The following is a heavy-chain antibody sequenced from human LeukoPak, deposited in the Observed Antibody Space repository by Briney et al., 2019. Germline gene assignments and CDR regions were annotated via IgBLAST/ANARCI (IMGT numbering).Heavy chain of an antibody. J-gene: IGHJ4*02. Sequence: AGGSLRLSCAASGFTFSSYAMSWVRQAPGKGLEWVSAISGSGGSTYYADSVKGRFTISRDNSKNTLYLQMNGLRAEDTAVYYCAKDHTSNWYTPHGYWGQGTLVTVSS. D-gene: IGHD6-13*01. CDR2: ISGSGGST. CDR3: AKDHTSNWYTPHGY. V-gene: IGHV3-23*01. CDR1: GFTFSSYA.